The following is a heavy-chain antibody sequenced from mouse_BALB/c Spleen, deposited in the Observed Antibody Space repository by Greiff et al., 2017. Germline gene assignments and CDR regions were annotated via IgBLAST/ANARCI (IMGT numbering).Heavy chain of an antibody. V-gene: IGHV3-2*02. Sequence: EVKLQESGPGLVKPSQSLSLTCTVTGYSITSDYAWNWIRQFPGNKLEWMGYISYSGSTSYNPSLKSRISITRDTSKNQFFLQLNSVTTEDTATYYCAREGNWDGFAYWGQGTLVTVSA. CDR1: GYSITSDYA. CDR3: AREGNWDGFAY. J-gene: IGHJ3*01. CDR2: ISYSGST. D-gene: IGHD4-1*01.